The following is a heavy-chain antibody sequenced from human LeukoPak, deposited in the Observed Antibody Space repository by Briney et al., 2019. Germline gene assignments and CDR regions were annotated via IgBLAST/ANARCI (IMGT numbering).Heavy chain of an antibody. CDR1: GYTFTSYG. CDR3: AGAPGFYYYDSSGVNWFDP. J-gene: IGHJ5*02. Sequence: GASVKVPCKASGYTFTSYGISWVRQAPGQGLEWMGWISAYNGNTNYAQKLQGRVTMTTDTSTSTAYMELRSLRSDDTAVYYCAGAPGFYYYDSSGVNWFDPWGQGTLVTVSS. V-gene: IGHV1-18*01. CDR2: ISAYNGNT. D-gene: IGHD3-22*01.